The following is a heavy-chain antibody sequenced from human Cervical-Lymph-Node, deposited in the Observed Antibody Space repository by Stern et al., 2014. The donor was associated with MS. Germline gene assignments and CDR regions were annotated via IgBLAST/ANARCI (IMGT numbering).Heavy chain of an antibody. D-gene: IGHD3-10*01. J-gene: IGHJ6*02. CDR1: GGSISSYY. Sequence: QVQLQESGPGKVKPSETLSLTCRVSGGSISSYYCSWVRQPAGKGLEWIGRINAFGSTISTPSLRSRLTMSVYTSKPQFSLNLNSVTAADTAVYYCARGVLGFGEFPYGMDVWGQGTTVTVSS. V-gene: IGHV4-4*07. CDR2: INAFGST. CDR3: ARGVLGFGEFPYGMDV.